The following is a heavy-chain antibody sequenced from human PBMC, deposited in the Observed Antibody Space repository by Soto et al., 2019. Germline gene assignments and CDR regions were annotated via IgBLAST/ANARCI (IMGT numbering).Heavy chain of an antibody. CDR3: AHRAAYYGDDFDY. J-gene: IGHJ4*02. CDR1: GFSLTTSGVG. V-gene: IGHV2-5*02. D-gene: IGHD4-17*01. CDR2: IYWDDDK. Sequence: QITLKESGPTLVKPTETLTLTCTFSGFSLTTSGVGVRWIRQPPGKVLEWLALIYWDDDKRYSPSLTSRLTITKHTPKNPVVLTVTNMDPVDTATYLCAHRAAYYGDDFDYWGQGTLVTVSS.